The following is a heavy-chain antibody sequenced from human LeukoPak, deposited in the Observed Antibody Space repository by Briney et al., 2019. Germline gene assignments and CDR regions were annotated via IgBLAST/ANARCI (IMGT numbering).Heavy chain of an antibody. Sequence: PSETLSLTCAVYGGSLSGYYWSWIRQPPGKGLEWIGEINHSGSTNYNPSLKSRVTISVDTSKNQFSLKLSSVTAADTAVYYCARVPHYYDSSGIDYWGQGTLVTVSS. V-gene: IGHV4-34*01. J-gene: IGHJ4*02. CDR1: GGSLSGYY. D-gene: IGHD3-22*01. CDR2: INHSGST. CDR3: ARVPHYYDSSGIDY.